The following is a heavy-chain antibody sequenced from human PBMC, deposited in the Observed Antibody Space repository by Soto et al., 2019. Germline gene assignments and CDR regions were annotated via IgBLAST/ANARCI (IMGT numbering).Heavy chain of an antibody. V-gene: IGHV3-33*01. D-gene: IGHD6-19*01. Sequence: QVQLVESGGGVVQPGRSLRLSCAASGFTFSSYGMPWVRQAPGKGLEWVAVIWYDGSNKYYAESVKGRFTISRDNSKNTLYLQMNSLRAEDTAVYYCARDSHVGSGWQLTADYWGQGTLVTVSS. J-gene: IGHJ4*02. CDR2: IWYDGSNK. CDR3: ARDSHVGSGWQLTADY. CDR1: GFTFSSYG.